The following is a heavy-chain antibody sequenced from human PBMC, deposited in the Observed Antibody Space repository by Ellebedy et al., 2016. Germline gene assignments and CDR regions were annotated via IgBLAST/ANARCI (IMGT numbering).Heavy chain of an antibody. CDR2: IYYSGST. V-gene: IGHV4-59*01. CDR3: ARDRSPYSSSWYRNAPNRRWYFDL. D-gene: IGHD6-13*01. Sequence: SETLSLTCTVSGGSISSYYWSWIRQPPGKGLEWIGYIYYSGSTNYNPSLKSRVTISVDTSKNQFSLKLSSVTAADTAVYYCARDRSPYSSSWYRNAPNRRWYFDLWGRGTLVTVSS. J-gene: IGHJ2*01. CDR1: GGSISSYY.